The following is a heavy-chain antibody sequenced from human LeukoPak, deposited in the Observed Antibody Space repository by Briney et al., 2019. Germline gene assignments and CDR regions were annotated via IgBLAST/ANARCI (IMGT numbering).Heavy chain of an antibody. CDR3: ARAVAGPYFDAFDI. CDR1: GFTFSSYS. D-gene: IGHD6-19*01. V-gene: IGHV3-21*01. Sequence: PGGSLRLSCAASGFTFSSYSMNWVRQAPGKGLEWVSSISSSGSYIYYADPVKGRFTISRDNAKNSLYLQMNSLRAEDTAVYYCARAVAGPYFDAFDIWGQGTMVTVSS. CDR2: ISSSGSYI. J-gene: IGHJ3*02.